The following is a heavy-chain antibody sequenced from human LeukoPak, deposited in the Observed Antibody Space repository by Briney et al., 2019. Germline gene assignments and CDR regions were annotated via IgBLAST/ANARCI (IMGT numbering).Heavy chain of an antibody. CDR1: GGSISSSSYY. CDR3: ARRGVGPTRLYYFDY. V-gene: IGHV4-39*01. CDR2: IYYSGST. D-gene: IGHD1-26*01. J-gene: IGHJ4*02. Sequence: KSSETLSLTCTVSGGSISSSSYYWGWIRQPPGKGLEWIGTIYYSGSTYYNPSLKSRVTISVYTSKKQFSLKLSSVTAADTAVYYCARRGVGPTRLYYFDYWGQGTLVTVSS.